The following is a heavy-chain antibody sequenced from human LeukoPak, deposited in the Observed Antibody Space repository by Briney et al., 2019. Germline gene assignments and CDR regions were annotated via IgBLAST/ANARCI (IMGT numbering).Heavy chain of an antibody. D-gene: IGHD6-19*01. CDR3: ARHRSSGWYYYYYGMDV. Sequence: SETLSLTCTVSGGSISSYYWSWIRQPPGKGLEWIGYIYYSGSTNYNPSPKSRVTISVDTSKNQFSLKLSSVTAADTAVYYCARHRSSGWYYYYYGMDVWGQGTTVTVSS. J-gene: IGHJ6*02. V-gene: IGHV4-59*08. CDR1: GGSISSYY. CDR2: IYYSGST.